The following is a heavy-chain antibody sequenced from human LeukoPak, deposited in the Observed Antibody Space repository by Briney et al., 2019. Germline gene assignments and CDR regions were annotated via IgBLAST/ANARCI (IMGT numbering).Heavy chain of an antibody. CDR1: GYSFTSYW. CDR2: IYPGDSDT. D-gene: IGHD3-22*01. Sequence: GESLKISCKGSGYSFTSYWIGWVRQMPGKGLEWMGIIYPGDSDTRYSPSFQGQVTISADKSISTAYLQWSSLKASDTAMYYCASWIGYYYDSSGYFYWGQGTLVTVSS. V-gene: IGHV5-51*01. J-gene: IGHJ4*02. CDR3: ASWIGYYYDSSGYFY.